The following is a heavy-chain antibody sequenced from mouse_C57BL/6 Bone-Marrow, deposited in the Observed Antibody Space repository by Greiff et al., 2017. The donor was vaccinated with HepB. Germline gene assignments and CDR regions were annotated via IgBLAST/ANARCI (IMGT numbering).Heavy chain of an antibody. CDR1: GYTFTSYW. CDR2: IDPSDSYT. J-gene: IGHJ1*03. V-gene: IGHV1-50*01. Sequence: VKPGASVKLSCKASGYTFTSYWMQWVKQRPGQGLEWIGEIDPSDSYTNYNQKFKGKATLTVDTSSSTAYMQLSSLTSEDSAVYYCAKGAYYYGSSFYWYFDVWGTGTTVTVSS. D-gene: IGHD1-1*01. CDR3: AKGAYYYGSSFYWYFDV.